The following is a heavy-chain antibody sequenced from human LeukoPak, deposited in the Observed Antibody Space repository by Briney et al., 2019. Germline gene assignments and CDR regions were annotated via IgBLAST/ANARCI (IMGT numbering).Heavy chain of an antibody. D-gene: IGHD2-15*01. CDR2: ISSSSSTI. J-gene: IGHJ4*02. V-gene: IGHV3-48*01. CDR1: GFTFSSYS. CDR3: ARPLYCSGGSCSDY. Sequence: GGSLRLSCAASGFTFSSYSMTWVRQAPGKGLEWVSYISSSSSTIYYADSVKGRFTISRDNAKNSLYLQMNSLRAEDTAVYYCARPLYCSGGSCSDYWGQGTLVTVSS.